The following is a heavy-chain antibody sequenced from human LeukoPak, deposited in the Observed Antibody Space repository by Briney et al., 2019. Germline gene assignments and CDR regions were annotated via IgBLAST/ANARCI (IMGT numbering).Heavy chain of an antibody. Sequence: GGSLRLSCAASGFTSNNAWTSWVRHAPGRGREWVGHIKRKSDGGTTDYAAPVKGRFTISRDNSKNTLYLQMNSLRAEDTAVYYCARGPSGYHNTGGQGTLVTVSS. J-gene: IGHJ4*02. CDR3: ARGPSGYHNT. CDR1: GFTSNNAW. CDR2: IKRKSDGGTT. D-gene: IGHD5-12*01. V-gene: IGHV3-15*01.